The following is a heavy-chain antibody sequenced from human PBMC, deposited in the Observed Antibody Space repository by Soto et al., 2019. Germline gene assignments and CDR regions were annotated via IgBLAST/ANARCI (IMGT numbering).Heavy chain of an antibody. J-gene: IGHJ5*02. CDR1: GGSISSGNYY. D-gene: IGHD6-13*01. V-gene: IGHV4-31*03. CDR2: IYYSGST. CDR3: ARVFSDSSSFFAP. Sequence: QVQLQESGPGLVKPSQTLSLTCTVFGGSISSGNYYWSWIRQHPGKGLEWIGYIYYSGSTSYNPSLQSRVTISVDTSKNHFSLKLSSVTAADTAVYYCARVFSDSSSFFAPWGQGTLVTVSS.